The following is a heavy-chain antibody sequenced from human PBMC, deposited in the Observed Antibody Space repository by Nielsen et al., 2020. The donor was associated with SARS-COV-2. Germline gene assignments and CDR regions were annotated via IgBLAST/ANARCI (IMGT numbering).Heavy chain of an antibody. CDR2: ISYDGSNK. J-gene: IGHJ6*02. Sequence: WIRQLPGKGLEWVAVISYDGSNKYYADSVKGRFTISRDNSKNTLYLQMNSLRAEDTAVYYCAKDRYYYDSSGYYCSPYYYYGMDVWGQGTTVTVSS. V-gene: IGHV3-30*18. D-gene: IGHD3-22*01. CDR3: AKDRYYYDSSGYYCSPYYYYGMDV.